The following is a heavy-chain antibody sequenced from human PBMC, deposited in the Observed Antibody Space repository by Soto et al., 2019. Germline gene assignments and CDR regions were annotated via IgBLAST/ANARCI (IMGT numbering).Heavy chain of an antibody. Sequence: GASVKVSCKASGYTFTSYAMHWVRQAPGQRLEWMGWINAGNGNTKYSQKFQGRVTITRDTSASTAYMELSSLRSEDTAVYYCARAGIVGATFGRTEDYWGQGTLVTVSS. J-gene: IGHJ4*02. V-gene: IGHV1-3*01. CDR2: INAGNGNT. D-gene: IGHD1-26*01. CDR1: GYTFTSYA. CDR3: ARAGIVGATFGRTEDY.